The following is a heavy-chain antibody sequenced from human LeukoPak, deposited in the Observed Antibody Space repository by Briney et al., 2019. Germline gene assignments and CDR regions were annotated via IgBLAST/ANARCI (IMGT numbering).Heavy chain of an antibody. V-gene: IGHV3-7*01. J-gene: IGHJ3*02. D-gene: IGHD1-1*01. Sequence: GGSLRLSCAASGFIFSNYWMSWVRQAPGKGLEWVTNINPDGGEKNYVDSVKGRFIISRDNAKNPLHLQMNGLRAEDTVVFYCARVSGSHGGAFDIWGQGAMVTVSS. CDR3: ARVSGSHGGAFDI. CDR2: INPDGGEK. CDR1: GFIFSNYW.